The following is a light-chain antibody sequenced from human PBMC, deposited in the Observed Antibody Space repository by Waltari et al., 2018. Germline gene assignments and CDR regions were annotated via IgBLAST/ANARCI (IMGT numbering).Light chain of an antibody. CDR1: PSVRRW. J-gene: IGKJ2*02. CDR3: QQYSTSALCT. Sequence: DIQMTQSPSTLSASVGDRLTTTRRASPSVRRWLVWYHQKPGKAPKFLIYLSSTLESGVPSRFSGSGSGTEFTLSISSLQTDDFATYYGQQYSTSALCTFGQGTKLEI. V-gene: IGKV1-5*03. CDR2: LSS.